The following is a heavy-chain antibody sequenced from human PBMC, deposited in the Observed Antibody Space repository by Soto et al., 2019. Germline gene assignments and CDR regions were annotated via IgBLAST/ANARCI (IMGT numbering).Heavy chain of an antibody. Sequence: ASVKVSCKASGYTITSYDINWVRQATGQGLEWMGWMNPNSGNTGYAQKFQGRVTMTRNTSISTAYMELSSLRSEDTAVYYCARPDCSSTSCYSYYYGSGSYYSFRYWGQGTLVTVSS. J-gene: IGHJ4*02. CDR3: ARPDCSSTSCYSYYYGSGSYYSFRY. V-gene: IGHV1-8*01. CDR1: GYTITSYD. D-gene: IGHD3-10*01. CDR2: MNPNSGNT.